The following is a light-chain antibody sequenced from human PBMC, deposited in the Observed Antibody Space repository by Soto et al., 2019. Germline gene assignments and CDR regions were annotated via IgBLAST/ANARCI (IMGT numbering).Light chain of an antibody. Sequence: QSALTQPASVSGSPGQSITISCTGTSSDVGGYNYVSWYQQHPGKAPKLMIYDVSNRPSGVSNRLSGSKSGNSASLTISGLQAEDEADYYCSSYTSSSALVSVVFGGGTQLTVL. V-gene: IGLV2-14*01. CDR2: DVS. CDR3: SSYTSSSALVSVV. CDR1: SSDVGGYNY. J-gene: IGLJ2*01.